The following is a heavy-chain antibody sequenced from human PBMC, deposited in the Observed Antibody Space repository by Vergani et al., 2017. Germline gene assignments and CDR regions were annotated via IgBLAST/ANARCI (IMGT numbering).Heavy chain of an antibody. J-gene: IGHJ6*04. V-gene: IGHV1-3*01. Sequence: QVQLVQSGAEVKKPGASVKVSCKASGYTFTSYAMHWVRQAPGQRLEWMGWINAGNGNTKYSQKFQGRVTITRDTSASTAYMELSSLRSEDTAVYYCARDSRYDYVLGSYRPFAALDVWGKGTTVTVSS. D-gene: IGHD3-16*02. CDR1: GYTFTSYA. CDR3: ARDSRYDYVLGSYRPFAALDV. CDR2: INAGNGNT.